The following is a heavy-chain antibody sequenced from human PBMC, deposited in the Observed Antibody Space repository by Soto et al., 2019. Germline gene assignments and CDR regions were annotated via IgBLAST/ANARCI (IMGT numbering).Heavy chain of an antibody. J-gene: IGHJ4*02. CDR1: GFVFSTYS. D-gene: IGHD2-15*01. Sequence: EVQLVESGGGLVQPGGSLRLSCAASGFVFSTYSMNWVRQAPGKGLEWVSYISSSSSTIYYADSVQGRFTISRANAKNSLYLQVNSLRDEDTAVYYCARPAGRVDYFDYWGQGNLVTVSS. V-gene: IGHV3-48*02. CDR3: ARPAGRVDYFDY. CDR2: ISSSSSTI.